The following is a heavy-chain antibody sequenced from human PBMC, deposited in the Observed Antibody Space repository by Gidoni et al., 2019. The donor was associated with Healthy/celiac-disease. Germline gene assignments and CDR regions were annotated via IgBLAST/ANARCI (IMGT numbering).Heavy chain of an antibody. J-gene: IGHJ1*01. CDR2: INHSGST. V-gene: IGHV4-34*01. D-gene: IGHD3-22*01. CDR3: ARGRDYYDSSGYLHFQH. Sequence: DGLEWIGEINHSGSTNYNPSLKSRVTISVDTSKNQFSLKLSSVTAADTAVYYCARGRDYYDSSGYLHFQHWGQGTLVTVSS.